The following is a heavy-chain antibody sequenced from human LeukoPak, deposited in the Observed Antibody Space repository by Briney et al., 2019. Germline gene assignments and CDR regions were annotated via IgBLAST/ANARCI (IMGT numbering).Heavy chain of an antibody. D-gene: IGHD3-22*01. Sequence: GASVKVSCKTSGYTFTKYGISWVRQAPGQGPEWMGWNSAYDGNTIYAQKLQDRLTLTTDTSTDTAHMELRSLRSGDTAVYFCARARGDRSGYYRYWGQGALVTVSS. CDR1: GYTFTKYG. CDR3: ARARGDRSGYYRY. V-gene: IGHV1-18*01. CDR2: NSAYDGNT. J-gene: IGHJ4*02.